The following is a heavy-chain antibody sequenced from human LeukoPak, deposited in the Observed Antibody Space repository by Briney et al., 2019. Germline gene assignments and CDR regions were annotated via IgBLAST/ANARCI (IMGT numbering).Heavy chain of an antibody. Sequence: SQTLSLTCAISGDSVSSNSAAWNWLRQSPSRGLEWLGRTYYRSKWYNDYAVSVKSRITINTDTSKNQFSLQLNSVTPEDTAVYYCARLLGYCSSTSCYYYFDYWGQGTLVTVSS. CDR1: GDSVSSNSAA. J-gene: IGHJ4*02. CDR3: ARLLGYCSSTSCYYYFDY. V-gene: IGHV6-1*01. CDR2: TYYRSKWYN. D-gene: IGHD2-2*01.